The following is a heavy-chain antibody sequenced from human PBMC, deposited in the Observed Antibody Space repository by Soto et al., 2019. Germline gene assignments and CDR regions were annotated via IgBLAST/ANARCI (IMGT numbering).Heavy chain of an antibody. D-gene: IGHD5-12*01. V-gene: IGHV3-66*01. CDR1: GFTVSSNY. CDR3: AARNIVAPY. J-gene: IGHJ4*02. Sequence: EVQLVESGGGLVQPGESLRLSCAASGFTVSSNYMSWVRQAPGKGLEWVSLIYSGGTTDYADSVKGRFTISRDNSKNTLYLQMNSLRAEDTCVYYCAARNIVAPYWGQGTLVTVSS. CDR2: IYSGGTT.